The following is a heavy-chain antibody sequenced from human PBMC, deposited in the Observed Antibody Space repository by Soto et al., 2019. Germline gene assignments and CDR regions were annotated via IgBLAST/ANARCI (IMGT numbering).Heavy chain of an antibody. V-gene: IGHV3-21*06. CDR2: ISNSGTYV. D-gene: IGHD6-19*01. CDR3: ATARAQWLEGSRADY. CDR1: GFIFGIYT. Sequence: ESGGGLVKPGGSLRLSCAASGFIFGIYTMNWVRQAPGKGLEWVSSISNSGTYVTYADTVKGRFTISRDNDKNCLFLQMNSLRADDTAVYYCATARAQWLEGSRADYWGQGTLVTVSS. J-gene: IGHJ4*02.